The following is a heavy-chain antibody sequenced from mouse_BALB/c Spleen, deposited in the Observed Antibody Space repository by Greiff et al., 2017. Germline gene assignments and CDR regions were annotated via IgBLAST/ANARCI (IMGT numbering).Heavy chain of an antibody. J-gene: IGHJ4*01. D-gene: IGHD2-3*01. V-gene: IGHV2-9*02. CDR1: GFSLTSYG. CDR3: ARLEDGYYYAMDY. Sequence: VQLQQSGPGLVAPSQSLSITCTVSGFSLTSYGVHWVRQPPGKGLEWLGVIWAGGSTNYNSALMSRLSISKDNSKSQVFLKMNSLQTDDTAMYYCARLEDGYYYAMDYWGQGTSVTVSS. CDR2: IWAGGST.